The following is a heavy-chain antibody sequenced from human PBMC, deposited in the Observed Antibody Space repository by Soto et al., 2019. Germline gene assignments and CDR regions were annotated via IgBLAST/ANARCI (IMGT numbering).Heavy chain of an antibody. Sequence: GGSLRLSCAASGFTVSSNYMSWVRQAPGKGLEWVSVISSGGSTYYADSVKGRFTISRDNSKNTLYLQMNSLRAEDTAVYYCAREGLLYSSSWYIDYWGQGTLVTVSS. D-gene: IGHD6-13*01. CDR1: GFTVSSNY. CDR3: AREGLLYSSSWYIDY. J-gene: IGHJ4*02. CDR2: ISSGGST. V-gene: IGHV3-66*01.